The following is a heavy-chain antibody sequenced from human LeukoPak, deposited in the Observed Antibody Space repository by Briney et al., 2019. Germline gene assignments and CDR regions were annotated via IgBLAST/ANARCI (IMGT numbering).Heavy chain of an antibody. J-gene: IGHJ2*01. CDR1: GFTFSDYY. Sequence: GGSLRLSCAASGFTFSDYYMSWIRQAPGKGLEWVPYITSTGSTIFYTDSVKGRFTVSRDNAKNSLYLQMNSLRAEDMALYYCAKDSADGMSARPMYFDLWGRGTLVTVSS. CDR2: ITSTGSTI. D-gene: IGHD6-6*01. V-gene: IGHV3-11*01. CDR3: AKDSADGMSARPMYFDL.